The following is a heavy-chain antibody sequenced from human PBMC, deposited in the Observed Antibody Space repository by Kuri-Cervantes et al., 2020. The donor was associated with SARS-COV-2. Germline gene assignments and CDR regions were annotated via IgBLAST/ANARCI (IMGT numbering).Heavy chain of an antibody. D-gene: IGHD6-13*01. CDR1: GGSISYYY. Sequence: ESLKISCTVSGGSISYYYWSWIRQPPGKGLEWIGHISDSGRTNYNPSLKSRVTISVDTSKNHFSLKLSSVTAADTAVYYCARGRSGSWYSFWGMNWFDPWGQGTLVTVSS. CDR2: ISDSGRT. V-gene: IGHV4-59*08. CDR3: ARGRSGSWYSFWGMNWFDP. J-gene: IGHJ5*02.